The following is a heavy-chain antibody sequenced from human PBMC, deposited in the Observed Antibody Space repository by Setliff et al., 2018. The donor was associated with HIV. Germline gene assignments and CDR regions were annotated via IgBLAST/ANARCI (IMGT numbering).Heavy chain of an antibody. CDR3: ARHGQYGSGSYYNRPFDY. CDR1: GYSFTNYW. Sequence: GESLKISCKGSGYSFTNYWIAWLRQMPGKGLECMGIIYPGDSDTRYSPSFQGQVTISADKSINTAYLQWSSLKASDTAMYYCARHGQYGSGSYYNRPFDYWGQGTLVTVPQ. J-gene: IGHJ4*02. V-gene: IGHV5-51*01. D-gene: IGHD3-10*01. CDR2: IYPGDSDT.